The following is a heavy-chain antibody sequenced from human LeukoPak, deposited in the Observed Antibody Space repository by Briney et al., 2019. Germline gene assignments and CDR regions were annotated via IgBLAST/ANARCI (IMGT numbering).Heavy chain of an antibody. J-gene: IGHJ4*02. Sequence: SETLSLTCTVSDGSISSSSYYWGWIRQPPGKGLEWIGSIYYSGSTYYNPSLKSRVTISVDTSKNQFSLKLSSVTAADTAVYYCARNEGWVPAANYWGQGTLVTVSS. V-gene: IGHV4-39*01. CDR2: IYYSGST. CDR1: DGSISSSSYY. D-gene: IGHD2-2*01. CDR3: ARNEGWVPAANY.